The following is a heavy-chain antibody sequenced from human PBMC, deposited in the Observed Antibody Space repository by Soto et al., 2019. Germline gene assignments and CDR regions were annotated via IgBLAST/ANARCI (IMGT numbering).Heavy chain of an antibody. CDR2: ISHRGTP. D-gene: IGHD1-1*01. J-gene: IGHJ4*02. Sequence: QVHLQESGPGLVEPSETLSLTCEASGVSVSETYWWSWVRQPPGKGLEWIGEISHRGTPHYNASLWSRVSMSTDTSRNQISLTLMSVTAADSASYFCARHVGVTGTRGFDYWGQGTLVTVSS. CDR1: GVSVSETYW. CDR3: ARHVGVTGTRGFDY. V-gene: IGHV4-4*02.